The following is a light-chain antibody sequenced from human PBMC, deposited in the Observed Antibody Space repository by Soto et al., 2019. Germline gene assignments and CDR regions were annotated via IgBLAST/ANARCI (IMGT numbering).Light chain of an antibody. Sequence: ETVLTQSPATLSLSPGEGATLSCRASQSVGSALAWYQQKPGQAPRLLIHDVSIGATGVPARFSGSGSGTGFTLTISNLESEDFAVYYCHHRSSWPATFGQGTKVEI. CDR3: HHRSSWPAT. J-gene: IGKJ1*01. CDR1: QSVGSA. V-gene: IGKV3-11*01. CDR2: DVS.